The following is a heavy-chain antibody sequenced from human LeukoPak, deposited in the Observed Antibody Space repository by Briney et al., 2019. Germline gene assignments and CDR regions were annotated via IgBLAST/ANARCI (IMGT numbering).Heavy chain of an antibody. CDR3: ARDGGYGDHLDAFDI. D-gene: IGHD4-17*01. CDR1: GGSITSGDYY. V-gene: IGHV4-30-4*01. Sequence: SETLSLTCTVSGGSITSGDYYWSWLRQPPGKGLEWIGYIYYSGRAFYNPSLKSRVSISVDTSKNQFSLKLNSVTAADTAVYYCARDGGYGDHLDAFDIWGQGTLVTVSS. CDR2: IYYSGRA. J-gene: IGHJ3*02.